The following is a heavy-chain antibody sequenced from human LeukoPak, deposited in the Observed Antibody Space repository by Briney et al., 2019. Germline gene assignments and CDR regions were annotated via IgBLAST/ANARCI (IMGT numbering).Heavy chain of an antibody. D-gene: IGHD1-1*01. V-gene: IGHV3-7*01. CDR2: IKQDASER. J-gene: IGHJ4*02. CDR3: ATPTAGTWHFDY. Sequence: GGSLRLSCVVSGFTFSTYWMSWVRQAPGKGLEWVANIKQDASERYYVDSVKGRFTISRDNAKNSLYLQMNSLRAEDTAVYYCATPTAGTWHFDYWGQGTLVTVSS. CDR1: GFTFSTYW.